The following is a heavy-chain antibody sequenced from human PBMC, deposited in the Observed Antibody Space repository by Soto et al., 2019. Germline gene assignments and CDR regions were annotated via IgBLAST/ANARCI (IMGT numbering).Heavy chain of an antibody. V-gene: IGHV3-72*01. J-gene: IGHJ4*02. CDR3: ARGRSSFDF. CDR2: IRSKAKSHTT. CDR1: GFTFSDYD. Sequence: GGSLRLSCAASGFTFSDYDMDWVRQAPGKGLEWVGRIRSKAKSHTTEYAAAAKGRFTISRDDSKIALYLRLNSLETEDSAVYYCARGRSSFDFWGQGTLVTVSS.